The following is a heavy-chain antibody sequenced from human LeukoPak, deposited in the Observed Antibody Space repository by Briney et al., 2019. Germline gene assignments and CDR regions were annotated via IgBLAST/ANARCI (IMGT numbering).Heavy chain of an antibody. CDR3: ARGGTRLGY. CDR1: GGSISSYY. D-gene: IGHD1-1*01. Sequence: SETLSLTCTVSGGSISSYYWSWIRQPPGKGLEWIGYIYYSGSTNYNPSLKSRVTISVDTSKNQFSLKLSSVTAADTAVYYCARGGTRLGYWGQGTLVTVSS. J-gene: IGHJ4*02. V-gene: IGHV4-59*01. CDR2: IYYSGST.